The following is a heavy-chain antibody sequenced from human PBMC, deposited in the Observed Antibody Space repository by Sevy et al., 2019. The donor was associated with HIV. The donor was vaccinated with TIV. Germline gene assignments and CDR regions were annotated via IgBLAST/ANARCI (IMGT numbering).Heavy chain of an antibody. J-gene: IGHJ4*02. CDR3: ARETVSGYNL. CDR1: GFTVSNNY. V-gene: IGHV3-53*01. CDR2: IYSGGNT. D-gene: IGHD5-12*01. Sequence: GGSLRLSCAASGFTVSNNYIIWVRQAPGKGLEWVSVIYSGGNTYYADSVKGRFTISRDNSKNTVYLQMNSLRVEDTAVYFCARETVSGYNLWGQGTVVTVSS.